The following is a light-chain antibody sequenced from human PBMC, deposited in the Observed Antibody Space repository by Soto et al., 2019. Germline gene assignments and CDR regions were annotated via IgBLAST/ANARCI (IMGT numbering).Light chain of an antibody. CDR2: GAS. CDR3: QQANSFPYT. CDR1: QAISSW. J-gene: IGKJ2*01. Sequence: DLPMTQSPSSVSASGGDRVTITCRASQAISSWLAWYQQKPGKAPKLLIYGASTLQSGVPSRFSGSGSGTEFTLTISSLQPEDFATYYCQQANSFPYTFGQGTKLEIK. V-gene: IGKV1-12*01.